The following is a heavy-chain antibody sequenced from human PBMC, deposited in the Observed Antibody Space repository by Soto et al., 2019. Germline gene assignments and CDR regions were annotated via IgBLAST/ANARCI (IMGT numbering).Heavy chain of an antibody. J-gene: IGHJ3*02. CDR1: GGSFSGYY. CDR3: ARRNFHAFDI. V-gene: IGHV4-34*01. Sequence: SETLSLTCAVYGGSFSGYYWSWIRQPPGKGLEWIGEINHSGSTNYNPSLKSRVTISVDTSKNQFSLKLSSVTAADTAVYYCARRNFHAFDIWGQGTMVTVSS. CDR2: INHSGST.